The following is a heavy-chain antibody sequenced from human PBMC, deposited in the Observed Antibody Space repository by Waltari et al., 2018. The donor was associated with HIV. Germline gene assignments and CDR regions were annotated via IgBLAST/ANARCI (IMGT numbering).Heavy chain of an antibody. CDR2: IRRKRDGWTT. Sequence: DVQLVEAGGGLVKAGGSLRLSCAVSSISFKNDWLSWVLQGPGKGPQWVGHIRRKRDGWTTEFAAPARGRFTIATDYLNDPRSLEMKSLEVEDTGVYYCTTFVMGSTRNSRGQGTVVTVSS. CDR3: TTFVMGSTRNS. J-gene: IGHJ1*01. D-gene: IGHD1-26*01. CDR1: SISFKNDW. V-gene: IGHV3-15*01.